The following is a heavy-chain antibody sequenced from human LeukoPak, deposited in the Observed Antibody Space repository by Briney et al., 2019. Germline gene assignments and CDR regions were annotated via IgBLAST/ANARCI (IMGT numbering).Heavy chain of an antibody. D-gene: IGHD3-22*01. CDR3: ARPQYYYDSSGRIDY. CDR1: GFAISRNF. J-gene: IGHJ4*02. Sequence: PGGSLRLSCAASGFAISRNFMTWVRQAPGKGLEWVSIINSAGDTYYAESVKGRFTISRDHSTNTLYLQMNSLRAEDTAVYYCARPQYYYDSSGRIDYWGQGTLVTVSS. CDR2: INSAGDT. V-gene: IGHV3-66*04.